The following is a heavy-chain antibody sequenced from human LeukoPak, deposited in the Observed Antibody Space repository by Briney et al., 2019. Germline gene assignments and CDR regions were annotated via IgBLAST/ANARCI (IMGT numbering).Heavy chain of an antibody. J-gene: IGHJ4*02. CDR3: ARGQSTVTVDY. CDR1: GYTFTAYY. V-gene: IGHV1-2*02. CDR2: LDPSSGAT. D-gene: IGHD4-17*01. Sequence: GASLKVSFKASGYTFTAYYLHWVRQAPGQGLEWMGWLDPSSGATNYAQKFQGRVIVTRDTSIRTAYMELSRLRSDDTALYYCARGQSTVTVDYWGQGTLVTVSS.